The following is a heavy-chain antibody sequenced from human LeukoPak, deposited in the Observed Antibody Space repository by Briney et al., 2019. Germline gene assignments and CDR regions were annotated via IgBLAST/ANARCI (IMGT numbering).Heavy chain of an antibody. CDR3: VRERGYSNFDY. V-gene: IGHV3-7*03. D-gene: IGHD4-11*01. CDR1: GFTFSNYW. Sequence: GGSLRLSCATYGFTFSNYWMSWVRQAPGKGLEWVANMKEDGSEINYVDSVKGRFTISRDNAQESLYLQMNSLRAEDTAVYYCVRERGYSNFDYWGQGTLVTVSS. J-gene: IGHJ4*02. CDR2: MKEDGSEI.